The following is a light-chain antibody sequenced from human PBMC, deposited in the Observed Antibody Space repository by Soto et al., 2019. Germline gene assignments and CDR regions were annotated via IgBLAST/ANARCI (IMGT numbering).Light chain of an antibody. J-gene: IGLJ1*01. CDR3: CSYAGSSAYV. CDR1: SSDVGSYNL. V-gene: IGLV2-23*01. Sequence: QSVLTQPASVSGSPGQSITISCTGTSSDVGSYNLVSWYQQHPGKAPKLMIYEGSKRPSGGSNRFSGPKSGNTASLTISGPQAEDEADYYCCSYAGSSAYVFGNGTKVTVL. CDR2: EGS.